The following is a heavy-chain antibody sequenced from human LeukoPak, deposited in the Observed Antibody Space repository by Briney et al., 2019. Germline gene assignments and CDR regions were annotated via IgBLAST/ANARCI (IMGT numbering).Heavy chain of an antibody. CDR3: AKRDSSSWSGFDY. V-gene: IGHV3-30*02. J-gene: IGHJ4*02. Sequence: GGSLRLSCAASGFTFSSYGMHWVRQAPGKGLEWVSFIRYDGSNQYYAESVRGRFTISRDNSKNTLYLQVNSLRAEDTAVYYCAKRDSSSWSGFDYWGQGTLVTVSS. CDR2: IRYDGSNQ. CDR1: GFTFSSYG. D-gene: IGHD6-13*01.